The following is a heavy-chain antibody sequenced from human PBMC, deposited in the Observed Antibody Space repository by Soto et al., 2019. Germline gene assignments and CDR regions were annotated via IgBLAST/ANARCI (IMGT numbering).Heavy chain of an antibody. V-gene: IGHV5-10-1*01. D-gene: IGHD5-18*01. CDR3: ARSPTAMVTVATYNWFDP. CDR2: IDPSDSYT. Sequence: GESLKISCKGSGYSFTSYWISWVRQMPGKGLEWMGRIDPSDSYTNYSPSFQGHVTISADKSISTAYLQWSSLKASDTAMYYCARSPTAMVTVATYNWFDPWGQGTLVTVSS. J-gene: IGHJ5*02. CDR1: GYSFTSYW.